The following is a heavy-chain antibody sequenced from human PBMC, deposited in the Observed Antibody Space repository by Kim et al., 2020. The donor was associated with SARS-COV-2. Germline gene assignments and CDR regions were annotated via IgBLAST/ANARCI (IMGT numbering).Heavy chain of an antibody. V-gene: IGHV4-61*01. J-gene: IGHJ5*02. CDR3: ARLSGASIGP. CDR2: IYYSGST. Sequence: SETLSLTCTVSGGSVSSGSYYWSWIRQPPGKGLELIGYIYYSGSTNYSPSLKSRVTISVDTSKNQFSLKLTSVTAADAAVYYCARLSGASIGPWGQGTLVTVSS. D-gene: IGHD1-26*01. CDR1: GGSVSSGSYY.